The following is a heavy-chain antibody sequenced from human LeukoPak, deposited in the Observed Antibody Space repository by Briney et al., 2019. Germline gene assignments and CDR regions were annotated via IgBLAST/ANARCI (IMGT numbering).Heavy chain of an antibody. CDR1: GGSFRGYY. D-gene: IGHD4-17*01. CDR3: ARLTVKDYYFDY. V-gene: IGHV4-34*01. CDR2: INHSGST. Sequence: SETLSLTCAVYGGSFRGYYWSWIRQPPGKGLEWIGEINHSGSTNYNPSLKSRVTISVDTSKNQFSLKLSSVTAADTAVYYCARLTVKDYYFDYWGQGTLVTVSS. J-gene: IGHJ4*02.